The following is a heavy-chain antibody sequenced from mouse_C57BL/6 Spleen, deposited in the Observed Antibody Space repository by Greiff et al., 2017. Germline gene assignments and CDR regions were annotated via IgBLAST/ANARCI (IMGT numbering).Heavy chain of an antibody. CDR2: INPGSGST. CDR3: AREDYYGSSHYWYFDV. Sequence: VQLQQSGAELVKPGASVKMSCKASGYTFTSYWITWVKQRPGQGLEWIGDINPGSGSTNYNEKFKSKATLTVDTSSSTAYMQLSRLTSDDSAVYYCAREDYYGSSHYWYFDVWGTGTTVTVSS. D-gene: IGHD1-1*01. J-gene: IGHJ1*03. V-gene: IGHV1-55*01. CDR1: GYTFTSYW.